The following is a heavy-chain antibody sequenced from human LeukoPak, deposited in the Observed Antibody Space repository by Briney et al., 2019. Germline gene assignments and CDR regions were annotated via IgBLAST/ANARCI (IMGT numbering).Heavy chain of an antibody. V-gene: IGHV4-4*02. J-gene: IGHJ5*02. CDR1: GGSISSSNW. D-gene: IGHD6-19*01. CDR2: IYDSGST. CDR3: ARGPVAGSPYNWFDP. Sequence: SETLSLTCAVSGGSISSSNWWSWVRQPPGKGLEWIGEIYDSGSTNYNPSLKSRVTISVDKSKNQFSLKLSSVTAADTAVYYCARGPVAGSPYNWFDPWGQGTLVTVSS.